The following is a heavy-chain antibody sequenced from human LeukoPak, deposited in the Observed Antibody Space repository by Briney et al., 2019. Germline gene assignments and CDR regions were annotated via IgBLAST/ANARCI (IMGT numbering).Heavy chain of an antibody. CDR3: ARGWLQSGFDY. V-gene: IGHV6-1*01. J-gene: IGHJ4*02. CDR2: TYDKSNWYN. D-gene: IGHD5-24*01. CDR1: GDSVSTNSGG. Sequence: SQTLSLTCAISGDSVSTNSGGWNWIRQSPSRGLEWLGRTYDKSNWYNDYAVSVKSRITINPDTAKNQFSLQLNSVTPEDTAVYYCARGWLQSGFDYWGQGTLVTVSS.